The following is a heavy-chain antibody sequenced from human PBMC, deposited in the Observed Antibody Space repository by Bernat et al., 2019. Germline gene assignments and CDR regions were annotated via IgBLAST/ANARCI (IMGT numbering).Heavy chain of an antibody. D-gene: IGHD3-9*01. CDR1: GGSISSGGYY. J-gene: IGHJ6*02. Sequence: QVQLQESGPGLVKPSQTLSLTCTVSGGSISSGGYYWSWIRQHPGKGLEWIGYIYYSGSTYYNPSLKSRVTISVDTSKNQFSLKLSSVTAADTAVYYCARDRDDVLTGPIDDYYYYGMDVWGQGTTVTVSS. CDR3: ARDRDDVLTGPIDDYYYYGMDV. V-gene: IGHV4-31*03. CDR2: IYYSGST.